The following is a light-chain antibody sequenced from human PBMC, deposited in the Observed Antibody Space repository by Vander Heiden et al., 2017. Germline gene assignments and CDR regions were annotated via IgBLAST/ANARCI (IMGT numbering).Light chain of an antibody. CDR3: SSYSARISPLYV. V-gene: IGLV2-14*03. CDR1: SSDVGGYEY. Sequence: QSITISCTGTSSDVGGYEYVSWYQQHPGEAPKLMIYEVSYRPSGISNRFSGSKSGNTASLIISGLQPEDEAVYYCSSYSARISPLYVFGTGTEVTVL. CDR2: EVS. J-gene: IGLJ1*01.